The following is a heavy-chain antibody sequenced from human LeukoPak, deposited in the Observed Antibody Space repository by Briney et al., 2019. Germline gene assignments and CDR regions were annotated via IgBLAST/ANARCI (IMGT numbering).Heavy chain of an antibody. CDR1: GGTFSSYA. Sequence: VKVSCKASGGTFSSYAISWVRQAPGQGLEWMGGIIPIFGTANYAQKFQGRVTITADESTSTAYMELSSLRVEDTAIYYCARAMTRVTTFDSWGQGTLVTVSS. J-gene: IGHJ4*02. D-gene: IGHD4-17*01. CDR3: ARAMTRVTTFDS. V-gene: IGHV1-69*01. CDR2: IIPIFGTA.